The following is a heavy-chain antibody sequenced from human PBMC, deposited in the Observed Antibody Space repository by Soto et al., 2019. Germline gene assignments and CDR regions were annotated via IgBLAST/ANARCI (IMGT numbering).Heavy chain of an antibody. CDR1: GFTVSSSY. CDR2: IYPAGST. Sequence: GGSLRLSCAASGFTVSSSYMSWVRQAPGKGLEWVSIIYPAGSTYYADSVQGRFTISRDNSKNTLYLQMNSLRAEDTAVYYCARDSQGLPAASPGFYYYGMDVWGQGTTVTVSS. D-gene: IGHD2-2*01. V-gene: IGHV3-53*01. J-gene: IGHJ6*02. CDR3: ARDSQGLPAASPGFYYYGMDV.